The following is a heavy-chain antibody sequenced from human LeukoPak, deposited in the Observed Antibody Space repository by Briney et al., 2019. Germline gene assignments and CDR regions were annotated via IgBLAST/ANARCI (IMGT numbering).Heavy chain of an antibody. V-gene: IGHV4-4*02. D-gene: IGHD3-10*01. Sequence: SETLSLTCAVSGGSISSSNWWSWVRQPPGKGLEWIGEIYHSGSTNYNPSLKSRVTISVDKSKNQFSLKLSSVTAADTAAYYCARVTMVRGVNFDYWGQGTLVTVSS. CDR3: ARVTMVRGVNFDY. CDR2: IYHSGST. CDR1: GGSISSSNW. J-gene: IGHJ4*02.